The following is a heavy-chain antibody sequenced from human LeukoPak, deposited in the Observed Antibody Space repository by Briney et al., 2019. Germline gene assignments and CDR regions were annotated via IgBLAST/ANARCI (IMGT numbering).Heavy chain of an antibody. V-gene: IGHV3-23*01. J-gene: IGHJ4*02. Sequence: PGGSLRLACAASGFTFSSYAMSWVRQAPGKGLEWVSAISGSGGSTYYADSVKGRFTISRDNSKNTLYLQMNSLRAEDTAVYYCAKGGYYYDSSGYYEFDYWGQGTLVTVSS. CDR1: GFTFSSYA. D-gene: IGHD3-22*01. CDR2: ISGSGGST. CDR3: AKGGYYYDSSGYYEFDY.